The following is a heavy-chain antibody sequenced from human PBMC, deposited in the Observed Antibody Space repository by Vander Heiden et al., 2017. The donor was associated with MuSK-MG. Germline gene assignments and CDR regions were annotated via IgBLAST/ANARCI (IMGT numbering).Heavy chain of an antibody. CDR3: AIEAGPHPSN. Sequence: QVQLQQWGAGLLKPSETLSLTCAVYGGSFSGYYWSWIRQPPGKGLEWIGEINHSGSTNYNPSLKSRVTISVDTSKNQFSLKLSSVTAADTAVYYCAIEAGPHPSNWGQGTLVTVSS. V-gene: IGHV4-34*01. J-gene: IGHJ4*02. CDR1: GGSFSGYY. CDR2: INHSGST. D-gene: IGHD6-19*01.